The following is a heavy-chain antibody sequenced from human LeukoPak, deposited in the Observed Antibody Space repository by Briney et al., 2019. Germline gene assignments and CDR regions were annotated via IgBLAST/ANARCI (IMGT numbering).Heavy chain of an antibody. V-gene: IGHV4-59*01. D-gene: IGHD5/OR15-5a*01. CDR1: GGSISSYY. J-gene: IGHJ4*02. CDR2: IYYSGSA. CDR3: ARGLRTALPWDY. Sequence: SETLSLTCTVSGGSISSYYWSWIRQPPGKGLEWTGYIYYSGSANYNPSLKSRVTISVDTSKNQFSLKLSSVTAADTAVYYCARGLRTALPWDYWGQGTLVTVSS.